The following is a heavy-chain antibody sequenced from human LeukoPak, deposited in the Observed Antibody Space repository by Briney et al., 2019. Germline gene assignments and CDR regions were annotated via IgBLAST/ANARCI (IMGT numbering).Heavy chain of an antibody. D-gene: IGHD2-2*01. Sequence: PGRSLRLSCAASGFTFSSYAMHWVRQAPGKGLEWVAVISYDGSNKYYAGSVKGRLTISRDNSKNTLYLQMNSLRAEDTAVYYCARDGSTGFDYWGQGTLVTVSS. V-gene: IGHV3-30*01. J-gene: IGHJ4*02. CDR2: ISYDGSNK. CDR1: GFTFSSYA. CDR3: ARDGSTGFDY.